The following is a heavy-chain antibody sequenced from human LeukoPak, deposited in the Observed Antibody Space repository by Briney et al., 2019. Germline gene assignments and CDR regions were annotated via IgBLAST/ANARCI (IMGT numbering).Heavy chain of an antibody. J-gene: IGHJ5*02. CDR1: GGSISSYY. CDR3: ARDFDGGKVWFDP. D-gene: IGHD4-23*01. Sequence: SETLSLTCTVSGGSISSYYWSWIRQPPGKGLEWIGYIYYSGSTNYNPSLKSRVTISVDTSKNQFSLKQSSVTAADTAVYYCARDFDGGKVWFDPWGQGTLVTVSS. CDR2: IYYSGST. V-gene: IGHV4-59*01.